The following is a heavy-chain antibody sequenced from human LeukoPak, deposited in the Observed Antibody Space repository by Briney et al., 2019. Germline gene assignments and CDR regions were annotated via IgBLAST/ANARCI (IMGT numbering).Heavy chain of an antibody. CDR2: INHSGST. CDR3: ARDQFEYCSGGSCYTAEDY. CDR1: GGSFSGYY. V-gene: IGHV4-34*01. J-gene: IGHJ4*02. D-gene: IGHD2-15*01. Sequence: PSETLSLTCAVYGGSFSGYYWSWIRQPPGKGLEWIGEINHSGSTYYNPSLKSQVTISVDTSKNQFSLKLSSVTAADTAVYYCARDQFEYCSGGSCYTAEDYWGQGTLVTVSS.